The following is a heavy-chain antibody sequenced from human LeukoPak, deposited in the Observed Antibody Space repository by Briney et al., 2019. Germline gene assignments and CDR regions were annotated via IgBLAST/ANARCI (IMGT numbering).Heavy chain of an antibody. Sequence: GGSLRLSCAASGFTFSSYSMNWVRQAPGKGLEWVSYISSSSTIYYADSVKGRFTISRDNAKNSLYLQMNSLRAGDTAVYYCARRYYDSSGYPVLDYWGQGTLVTVSS. CDR3: ARRYYDSSGYPVLDY. D-gene: IGHD3-22*01. J-gene: IGHJ4*02. CDR1: GFTFSSYS. CDR2: ISSSSTI. V-gene: IGHV3-48*04.